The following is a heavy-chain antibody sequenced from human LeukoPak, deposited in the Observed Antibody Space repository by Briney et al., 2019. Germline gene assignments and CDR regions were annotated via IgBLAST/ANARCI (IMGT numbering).Heavy chain of an antibody. J-gene: IGHJ4*02. D-gene: IGHD6-13*01. CDR3: ARHAGQQLVHFDY. CDR2: INHSGST. V-gene: IGHV4-34*01. Sequence: SETLSLTCAVHGGSFSGYYWGWIRQPPGKGLEWIGEINHSGSTNYNPSLKSRVTISVDTSKNQFSLKLSSVTAADTAVYYCARHAGQQLVHFDYWGQGTLVTVSS. CDR1: GGSFSGYY.